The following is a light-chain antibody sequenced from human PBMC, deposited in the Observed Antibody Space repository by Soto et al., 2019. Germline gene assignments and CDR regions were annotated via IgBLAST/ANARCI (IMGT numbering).Light chain of an antibody. CDR2: EVI. Sequence: QSALTQPASVSGSPGQSITISCTGTSSDVGHYDYVSWYQQYPGKAPKLMIYEVINRPSGVSSRFSGSKSGNTASLTISGLQAEDEADYYCSSYTSSSTLWVFGGGTQLTVL. J-gene: IGLJ3*02. CDR1: SSDVGHYDY. V-gene: IGLV2-14*01. CDR3: SSYTSSSTLWV.